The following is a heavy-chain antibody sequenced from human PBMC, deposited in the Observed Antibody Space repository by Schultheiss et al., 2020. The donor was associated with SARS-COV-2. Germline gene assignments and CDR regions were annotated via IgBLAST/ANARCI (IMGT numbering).Heavy chain of an antibody. CDR2: ISSSSSTI. CDR3: ARDRGGYGSGSYRYFDAFDI. D-gene: IGHD3-10*01. CDR1: GFTFSSYS. J-gene: IGHJ3*02. Sequence: GGSLRLSCAASGFTFSSYSMNWVRQAPGKGLEWVSYISSSSSTIYYADSVKGRFTISRDNAKNSLYLQMNSLRAEDTAVYYCARDRGGYGSGSYRYFDAFDIWGQGTMVTVSS. V-gene: IGHV3-48*01.